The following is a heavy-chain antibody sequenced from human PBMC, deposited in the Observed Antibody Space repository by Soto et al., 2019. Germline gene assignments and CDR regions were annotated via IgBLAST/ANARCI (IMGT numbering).Heavy chain of an antibody. D-gene: IGHD3-16*01. CDR2: ISPYTGNT. CDR1: GYIFVNYG. V-gene: IGHV1-18*01. Sequence: VQLVQSGDEVKKPGASVKVSCKDSGYIFVNYGIAWVRQAPGQGLEWMGRISPYTGNTHSATKVQGRLTMTTDTSTSTAYMDLGSLTSDDTAVYYCVMVDNYVTPTPQDVWGQGTTVTVSS. CDR3: VMVDNYVTPTPQDV. J-gene: IGHJ6*02.